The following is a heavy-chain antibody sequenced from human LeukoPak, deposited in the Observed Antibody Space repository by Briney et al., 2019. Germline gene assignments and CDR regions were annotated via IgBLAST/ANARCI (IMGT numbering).Heavy chain of an antibody. CDR1: GGTFSSYA. D-gene: IGHD3-10*01. Sequence: SVKVSCKASGGTFSSYAISWVRQAPGQRLEWMGGIIPIFGTANYAQKFQGRVTITADESTSTAYMELSSLRSEDTAVYYCARDDITMVRGVRENWFDPWGQGTLVTVSS. CDR3: ARDDITMVRGVRENWFDP. J-gene: IGHJ5*02. CDR2: IIPIFGTA. V-gene: IGHV1-69*01.